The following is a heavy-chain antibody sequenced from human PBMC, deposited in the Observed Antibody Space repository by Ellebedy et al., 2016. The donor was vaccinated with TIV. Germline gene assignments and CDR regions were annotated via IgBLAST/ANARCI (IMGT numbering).Heavy chain of an antibody. CDR2: IDPSDSYT. V-gene: IGHV5-10-1*04. CDR1: GYSFTSYW. Sequence: GESLKISCNGSGYSFTSYWISWVRQMPGKGLEWMGRIDPSDSYTNYSPSFQGQVTISADKSISTANLQWSSLKASDTAMYYCARGGLGFGEPDAFDIWGQGTMVTVSS. J-gene: IGHJ3*02. D-gene: IGHD3-10*01. CDR3: ARGGLGFGEPDAFDI.